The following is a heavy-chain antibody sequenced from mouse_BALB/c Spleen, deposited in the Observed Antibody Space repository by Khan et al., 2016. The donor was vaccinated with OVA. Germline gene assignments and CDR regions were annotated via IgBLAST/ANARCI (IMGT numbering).Heavy chain of an antibody. Sequence: VQLQQSGAELVKPGASVKLSCTASGFNIKDTYIHWVKQRPDQGLEWIGRIDPANGNTECDPKFQGKATLTADTSSKTAYLTLRRLTSEDTAVYYGARDYWDVFAYWGQGTLVTVSA. D-gene: IGHD4-1*01. V-gene: IGHV14-3*02. CDR1: GFNIKDTY. CDR3: ARDYWDVFAY. CDR2: IDPANGNT. J-gene: IGHJ3*01.